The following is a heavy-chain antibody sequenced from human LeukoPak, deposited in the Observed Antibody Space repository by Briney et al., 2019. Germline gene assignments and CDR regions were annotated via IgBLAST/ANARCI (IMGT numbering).Heavy chain of an antibody. J-gene: IGHJ3*02. Sequence: SETLSLTCAVYGGSFSGYYWSWIRQPPGKGLEWIGEINHSGSTNYHPSLKSRVTISVDTSKNQFSLRLGSVTAADTAVYHCARHCCSGPAKRVFDIWGQGTMVTVSS. D-gene: IGHD2-15*01. V-gene: IGHV4-34*01. CDR2: INHSGST. CDR1: GGSFSGYY. CDR3: ARHCCSGPAKRVFDI.